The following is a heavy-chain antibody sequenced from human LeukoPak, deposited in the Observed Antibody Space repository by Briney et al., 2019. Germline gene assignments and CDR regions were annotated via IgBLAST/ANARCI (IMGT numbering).Heavy chain of an antibody. CDR2: ISGSGDST. CDR1: GFTFSSYA. J-gene: IGHJ6*02. D-gene: IGHD3-3*01. V-gene: IGHV3-23*01. CDR3: ARDFGPRARVDYYYYYGMDV. Sequence: GGSLRLSCAASGFTFSSYAMSWVRQAPGKGLEWVSAISGSGDSTYYAASVKGRFTISSDNSKDTLDLQMNSLRAEDTAVYYCARDFGPRARVDYYYYYGMDVWGQGTTVTVSS.